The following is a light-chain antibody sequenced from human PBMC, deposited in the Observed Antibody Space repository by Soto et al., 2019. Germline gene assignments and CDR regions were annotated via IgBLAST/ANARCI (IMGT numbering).Light chain of an antibody. J-gene: IGKJ4*01. CDR2: LGS. V-gene: IGKV2-28*01. Sequence: EIVMTQSPLSLPVTPGEPASISCRSSQSLLRRNGYNCLDWYLQKPGQSPQLLIHLGSNRASGVPDRFSGSGSGTDFTLKISRVEAEDVGVYYCMQALQTPLTFGGGTKVEIK. CDR1: QSLLRRNGYNC. CDR3: MQALQTPLT.